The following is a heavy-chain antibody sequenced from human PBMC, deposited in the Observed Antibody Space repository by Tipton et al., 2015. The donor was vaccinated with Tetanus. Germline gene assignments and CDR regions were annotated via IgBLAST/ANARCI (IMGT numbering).Heavy chain of an antibody. CDR1: DSIASHSY. V-gene: IGHV3-53*01. J-gene: IGHJ4*02. CDR2: LYSDGRT. D-gene: IGHD4-17*01. Sequence: AVSDSIASHSYVTWVRQAPGKGLEWVSVLYSDGRTDYADSVRGRFTIIRDNSKNTLSLQMNSLRAEDTAIYYCARDQNGDFVYWGQGTLVTVSS. CDR3: ARDQNGDFVY.